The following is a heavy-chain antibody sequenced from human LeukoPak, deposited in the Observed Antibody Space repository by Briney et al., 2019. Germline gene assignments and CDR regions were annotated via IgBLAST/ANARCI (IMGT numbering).Heavy chain of an antibody. J-gene: IGHJ4*02. Sequence: SETLPLTCAVYGGSFSGYYWNWIRQPPGKGLEWIGEIDHSGSTNYNPSLKSRITISVDTSKNQFSLRLRSVTAADTAVFYCARGRGSTTTYFDYWGQGTLVTVSS. D-gene: IGHD2-2*01. CDR2: IDHSGST. V-gene: IGHV4-34*01. CDR1: GGSFSGYY. CDR3: ARGRGSTTTYFDY.